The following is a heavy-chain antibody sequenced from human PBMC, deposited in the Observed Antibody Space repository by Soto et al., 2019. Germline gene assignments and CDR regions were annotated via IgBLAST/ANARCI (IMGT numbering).Heavy chain of an antibody. CDR1: GFTFSSYA. CDR3: AREREVDTATFDY. J-gene: IGHJ4*02. D-gene: IGHD5-18*01. CDR2: ISYDGSNK. Sequence: GGSLRLSCAASGFTFSSYAMHWVRQAPGKGLEWVAVISYDGSNKYYADSVKGRFTISRDNSKNTLYLQMNSLRAEDTAVYYCAREREVDTATFDYWGQGTLVTVSS. V-gene: IGHV3-30-3*01.